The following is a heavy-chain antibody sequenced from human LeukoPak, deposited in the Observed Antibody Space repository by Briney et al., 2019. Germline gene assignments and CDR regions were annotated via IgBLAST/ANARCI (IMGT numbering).Heavy chain of an antibody. CDR3: ASLLGYCSSTSCFDAFDI. CDR2: IYHSGST. V-gene: IGHV4-38-2*01. D-gene: IGHD2-2*01. J-gene: IGHJ3*02. CDR1: GYSISSGYY. Sequence: SETLSLTCAVSGYSISSGYYCGWIRHPPGKGLEWIGSIYHSGSTYYNPSLKSRVTISVDTSKNQFSLKLSSVTAADTAVYYCASLLGYCSSTSCFDAFDIWGQGTMVTVSS.